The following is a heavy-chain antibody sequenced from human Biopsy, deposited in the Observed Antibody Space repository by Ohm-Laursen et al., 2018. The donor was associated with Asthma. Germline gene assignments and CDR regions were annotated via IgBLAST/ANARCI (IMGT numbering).Heavy chain of an antibody. J-gene: IGHJ3*02. CDR2: INAANGNT. CDR3: ARTYFDFLTGQVHDAFAM. V-gene: IGHV1-3*01. CDR1: GYTFINYA. Sequence: EASVKVSCKASGYTFINYAIHWVRQAPGHSLEWMGWINAANGNTKYSQKFQGRLTISRDTSASTAYMDLRSLRSEDTAVYYCARTYFDFLTGQVHDAFAMWGQGTMVTVSS. D-gene: IGHD3-9*01.